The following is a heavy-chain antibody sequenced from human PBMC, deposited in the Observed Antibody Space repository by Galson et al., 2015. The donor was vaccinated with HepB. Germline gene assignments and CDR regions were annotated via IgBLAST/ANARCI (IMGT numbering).Heavy chain of an antibody. CDR2: INPNSGGT. V-gene: IGHV1-2*04. Sequence: SVKVSCKASGYTFTGYYMHWVRQAPGQGLEWMGWINPNSGGTNYAQKFQGWVTMTRDTSISTAYMELSRLRSDDTAVYYCARGYYYDSSGGVVDYWGQGTLVTVSS. J-gene: IGHJ4*02. CDR3: ARGYYYDSSGGVVDY. D-gene: IGHD3-22*01. CDR1: GYTFTGYY.